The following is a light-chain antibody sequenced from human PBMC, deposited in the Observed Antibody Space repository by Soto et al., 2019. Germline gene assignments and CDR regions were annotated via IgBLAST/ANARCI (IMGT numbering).Light chain of an antibody. CDR3: NSYTSSSTPYV. J-gene: IGLJ1*01. V-gene: IGLV2-14*01. CDR2: DVS. CDR1: SSDIGGYNY. Sequence: SALTQPASVSGSPGQSITFSCTGTSSDIGGYNYVSWYQQHPGKAPKLMIYDVSNRSSGVSNRFSGSKSGNTASLTISGLQADDEADYYCNSYTSSSTPYVFGTGSKVTVL.